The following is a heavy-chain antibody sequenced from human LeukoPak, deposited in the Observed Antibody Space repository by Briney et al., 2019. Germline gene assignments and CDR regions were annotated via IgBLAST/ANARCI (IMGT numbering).Heavy chain of an antibody. CDR2: INHSGST. CDR1: GGSFSGYY. D-gene: IGHD5-18*01. V-gene: IGHV4-34*01. Sequence: SETLSLTCAVYGGSFSGYYWSWIRQPPGKGLEWIGEINHSGSTNYNPSLKSRVTISVDTSKNQFSLKLSSVTAADTAVYYCARGDTAMVNHAFDIWGQGTMVTVSS. J-gene: IGHJ3*02. CDR3: ARGDTAMVNHAFDI.